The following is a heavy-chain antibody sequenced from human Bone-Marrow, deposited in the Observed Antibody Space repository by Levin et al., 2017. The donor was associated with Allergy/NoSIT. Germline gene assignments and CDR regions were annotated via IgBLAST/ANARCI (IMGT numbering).Heavy chain of an antibody. D-gene: IGHD2-8*01. CDR2: IYYSGST. CDR1: GGSISSGGYY. CDR3: ARVTKWTIDY. J-gene: IGHJ4*02. Sequence: SETLSLTCTVSGGSISSGGYYWSWIRQHPGKGLEWIGYIYYSGSTYYNPSLKSRVTISVDTSKNQFSLKLSSVTAADTAVYYCARVTKWTIDYWGQGTLVTVSS. V-gene: IGHV4-31*03.